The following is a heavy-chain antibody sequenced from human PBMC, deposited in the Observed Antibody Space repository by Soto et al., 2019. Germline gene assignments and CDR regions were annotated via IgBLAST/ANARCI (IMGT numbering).Heavy chain of an antibody. CDR1: GYTLTSYG. CDR3: ARDSPPRYYDSSGYYFDY. Sequence: ASVKVSCKASGYTLTSYGISWVRQAPGQGLEWMGWISAYNGNTNYAQKLQGRVTMTTDTSTSTAYMELRSLRSDDTAVYYCARDSPPRYYDSSGYYFDYWGQGTLVTVSS. D-gene: IGHD3-22*01. J-gene: IGHJ4*02. V-gene: IGHV1-18*01. CDR2: ISAYNGNT.